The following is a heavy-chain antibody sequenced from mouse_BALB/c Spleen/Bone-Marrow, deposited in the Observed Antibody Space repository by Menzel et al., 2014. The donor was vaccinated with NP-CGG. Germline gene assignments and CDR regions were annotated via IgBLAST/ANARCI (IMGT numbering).Heavy chain of an antibody. D-gene: IGHD1-1*01. CDR3: ARSGSSSGYFDY. CDR2: ISSGSSTT. V-gene: IGHV5-17*02. CDR1: GFTFSSFG. Sequence: EVKLMESGGGLVQPGGSRKLSCAASGFTFSSFGMHWVRQAPEKGLEWVAYISSGSSTTYYADTVMGRFTISRDNPKNTLFLQMTSLRSEDTAMYYCARSGSSSGYFDYWGQGTTLTVSS. J-gene: IGHJ2*01.